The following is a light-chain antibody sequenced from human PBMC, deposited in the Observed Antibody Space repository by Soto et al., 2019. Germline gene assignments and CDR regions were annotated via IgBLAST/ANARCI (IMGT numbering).Light chain of an antibody. J-gene: IGLJ1*01. CDR1: SSDVGYNY. Sequence: QSALTQPASVFGSPGQSITISCTGTSSDVGYNYVSWYQQHPGKAPKLMIYDVSNRPSGVSNRFSGSKSGNTASLTISGLQAEDEADYYCSSYTTSSSYVFGTGTKVTVL. V-gene: IGLV2-14*01. CDR3: SSYTTSSSYV. CDR2: DVS.